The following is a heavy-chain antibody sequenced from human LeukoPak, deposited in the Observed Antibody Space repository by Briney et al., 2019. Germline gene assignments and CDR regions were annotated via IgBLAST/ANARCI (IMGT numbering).Heavy chain of an antibody. CDR2: VGIDSGNT. Sequence: GGSLRLSCAASGFRFSDYSMNWVRLAPGKGLEWISYVGIDSGNTNYADSVKGRFTISGDKAKNSLYLQMNSLRVEDTAVYYCARDYKYAFDNWGQGTLVTVSS. CDR3: ARDYKYAFDN. V-gene: IGHV3-48*01. CDR1: GFRFSDYS. D-gene: IGHD5-24*01. J-gene: IGHJ4*02.